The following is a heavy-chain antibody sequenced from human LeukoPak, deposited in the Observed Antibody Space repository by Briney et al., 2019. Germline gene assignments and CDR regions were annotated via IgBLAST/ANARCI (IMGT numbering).Heavy chain of an antibody. D-gene: IGHD3-10*01. V-gene: IGHV1-69*13. J-gene: IGHJ3*02. CDR2: IIPIFGTP. Sequence: ASVKVSCKASGGIFSNYVISWVRQAPEQGLEWMGGIIPIFGTPNYAQRFQGRVTLTADESTRTAYMELSSLRSEDTAVYYCASPHPNYYGSGTYYRPAFDIWGQGTMVTVSS. CDR1: GGIFSNYV. CDR3: ASPHPNYYGSGTYYRPAFDI.